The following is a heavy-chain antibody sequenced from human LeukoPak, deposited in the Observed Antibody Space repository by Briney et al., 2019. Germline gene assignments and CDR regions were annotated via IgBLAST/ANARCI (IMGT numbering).Heavy chain of an antibody. D-gene: IGHD3-3*01. CDR1: GGTFSSYA. CDR2: IIPIFGTA. J-gene: IGHJ5*02. Sequence: SVKVSCKASGGTFSSYAISWVRQAPGQGLEWMGGIIPIFGTANYAQKFQGRVTITADTSTSTAYMELRSLRSDDTAVYYCARDRLPYYDFWSGYYRWFDPWGQGTLVTVSS. CDR3: ARDRLPYYDFWSGYYRWFDP. V-gene: IGHV1-69*06.